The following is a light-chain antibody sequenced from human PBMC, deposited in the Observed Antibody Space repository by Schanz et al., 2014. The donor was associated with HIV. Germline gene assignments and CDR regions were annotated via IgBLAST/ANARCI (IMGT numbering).Light chain of an antibody. Sequence: QSALTQPASVSGSPGQSITISCTGTSSDIGGYNFLSWYQQLPGKAPKLIIYDVSNRPSGVSNRFSGSKSGNTASLTISGLQAEDETDYYCSSYTSSSTFVFGTGTKLTVL. CDR3: SSYTSSSTFV. CDR1: SSDIGGYNF. CDR2: DVS. V-gene: IGLV2-14*03. J-gene: IGLJ1*01.